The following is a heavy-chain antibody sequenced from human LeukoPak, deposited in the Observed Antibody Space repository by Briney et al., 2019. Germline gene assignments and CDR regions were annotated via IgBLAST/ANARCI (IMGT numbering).Heavy chain of an antibody. V-gene: IGHV1-2*06. CDR1: GYTFTGYY. D-gene: IGHD3-22*01. CDR2: INPNSGGT. CDR3: ARGSSGYSGIDY. J-gene: IGHJ4*02. Sequence: ASVKVSCKASGYTFTGYYMHWVRQAPGQGLEWMGRINPNSGGTNYAQKFQGRVTMTRDTSISTAYMELSRLRSDDTAVYYCARGSSGYSGIDYWGQGTPVTVSS.